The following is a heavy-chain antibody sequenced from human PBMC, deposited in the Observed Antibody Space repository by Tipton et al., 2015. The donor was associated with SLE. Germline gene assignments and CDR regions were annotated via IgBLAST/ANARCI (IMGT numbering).Heavy chain of an antibody. V-gene: IGHV3-23*01. D-gene: IGHD3-22*01. Sequence: SLRLSCAASGFTFSNYAMSWVRQAPWKGLQWVSAVSGSGLNTNYADSVKGRFTISRDNSKNTLYLQMNSLRAADTAVYYCVIAPSCYYDNRGHYLPHYWGQGTLVTVSS. CDR1: GFTFSNYA. CDR2: VSGSGLNT. CDR3: VIAPSCYYDNRGHYLPHY. J-gene: IGHJ4*02.